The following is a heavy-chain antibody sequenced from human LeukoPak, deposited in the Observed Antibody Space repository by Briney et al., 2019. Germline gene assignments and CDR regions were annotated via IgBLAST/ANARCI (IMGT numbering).Heavy chain of an antibody. CDR1: GFTVSSNY. V-gene: IGHV3-66*02. Sequence: RGSLRLSRAASGFTVSSNYMSWVRQAPGKGLEWVSVIYSGGSTYYADSVKGRFTISRDNSKNTLYLQTNSLRAEDTAVYYCAKDLGGSGSYNYWGQGTLVTVSS. CDR3: AKDLGGSGSYNY. D-gene: IGHD3-10*01. J-gene: IGHJ4*02. CDR2: IYSGGST.